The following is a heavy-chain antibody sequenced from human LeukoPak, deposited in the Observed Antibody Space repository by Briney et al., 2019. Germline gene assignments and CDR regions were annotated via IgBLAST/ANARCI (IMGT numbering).Heavy chain of an antibody. CDR3: ARLRIAAAGNNWFDP. Sequence: SETLSLTCAVYGGSFSGYYWSWIRQPPGKGLEWIGEINHSGSTNYNPSLKSRVTISVDTSKNQFSLKLSSVTAADTAVYYCARLRIAAAGNNWFDPWGQGTLVTVSS. J-gene: IGHJ5*02. CDR1: GGSFSGYY. D-gene: IGHD6-13*01. V-gene: IGHV4-34*01. CDR2: INHSGST.